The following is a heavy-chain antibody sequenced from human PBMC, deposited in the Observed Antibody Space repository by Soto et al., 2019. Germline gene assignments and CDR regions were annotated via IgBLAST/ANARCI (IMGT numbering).Heavy chain of an antibody. CDR3: ARLRGVVINAFDY. Sequence: SETLSLTCAASGGSISSSNWWSWVRQPPGKGLEWIGEIYHSGSTNYNPSLKSRVTISVDKSKYQFSLKLSSVTAADTAVYYCARLRGVVINAFDYWGQGTLVTVSS. V-gene: IGHV4-4*02. CDR1: GGSISSSNW. D-gene: IGHD3-22*01. CDR2: IYHSGST. J-gene: IGHJ4*02.